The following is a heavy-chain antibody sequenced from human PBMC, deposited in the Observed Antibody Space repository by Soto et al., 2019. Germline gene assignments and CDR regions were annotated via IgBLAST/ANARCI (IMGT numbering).Heavy chain of an antibody. D-gene: IGHD3-16*01. J-gene: IGHJ6*02. CDR1: GGSISSSNL. V-gene: IGHV4-4*02. CDR3: ARHNTNMITFGDVYGMDV. Sequence: SETLSLTCAVSGGSISSSNLWSWVRQPPGKGLEWIGEIYHSGSTNYNPSLKSRVTISVDKSKNQFSLKLSSETAADTAVYYCARHNTNMITFGDVYGMDVWGQGTTVTVSS. CDR2: IYHSGST.